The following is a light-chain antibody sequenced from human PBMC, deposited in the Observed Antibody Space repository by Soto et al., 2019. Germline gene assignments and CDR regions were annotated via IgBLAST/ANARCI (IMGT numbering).Light chain of an antibody. Sequence: EMGLTQSPGTLSLSPGERAALSCRASQWVSSNYLAWYQQKPGQAPRLLIYGTSTSATGIPDRFSGSGSGTHFTLNIRILEPEDFAVYYCQQYSISIYTFGQGTNVEIK. CDR2: GTS. CDR1: QWVSSNY. CDR3: QQYSISIYT. V-gene: IGKV3-20*01. J-gene: IGKJ2*01.